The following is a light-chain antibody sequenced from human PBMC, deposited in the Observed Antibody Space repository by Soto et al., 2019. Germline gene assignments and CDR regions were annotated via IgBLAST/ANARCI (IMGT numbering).Light chain of an antibody. CDR2: DVS. Sequence: QSALTQPASVSGSPGQSVTISCTGTNSDVGNYNYVSWYQQHPGKAPKVVIYDVSNRPSGVSNRFSGSKSGNTASLTVSGLQAEDEADYYCSSYAGSNNVIFGGGTQLTVL. V-gene: IGLV2-14*01. CDR1: NSDVGNYNY. CDR3: SSYAGSNNVI. J-gene: IGLJ2*01.